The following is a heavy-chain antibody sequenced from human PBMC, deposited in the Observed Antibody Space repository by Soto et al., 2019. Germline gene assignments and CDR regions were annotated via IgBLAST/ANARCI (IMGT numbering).Heavy chain of an antibody. D-gene: IGHD6-13*01. J-gene: IGHJ3*01. CDR3: ARGPFGDSTIDF. V-gene: IGHV1-2*02. CDR2: INPRNGDK. CDR1: GYTFTGFY. Sequence: ASVKVSCKASGYTFTGFYVHWVRQAPRQGLEWMGWINPRNGDKILAQKFEGRVTLTRDTSVTTAYLDLSSLNSDDTAVYYCARGPFGDSTIDFWGPGTVVTVSS.